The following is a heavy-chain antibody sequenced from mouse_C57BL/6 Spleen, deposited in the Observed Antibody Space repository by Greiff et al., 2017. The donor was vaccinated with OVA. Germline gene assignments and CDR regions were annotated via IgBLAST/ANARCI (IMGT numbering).Heavy chain of an antibody. CDR1: GYTFTSYT. Sequence: QVQLQQSGAELARPGASVKMSCKASGYTFTSYTMHWVKQRPGQGLEWIGYINPSSGYTKYNQKFKDKATLTADKSSSTAYMQLSSLTSEDSAVYYCARVGTGSSYVYDYWGQGTTLTVSS. V-gene: IGHV1-4*01. J-gene: IGHJ2*01. CDR3: ARVGTGSSYVYDY. CDR2: INPSSGYT. D-gene: IGHD1-1*01.